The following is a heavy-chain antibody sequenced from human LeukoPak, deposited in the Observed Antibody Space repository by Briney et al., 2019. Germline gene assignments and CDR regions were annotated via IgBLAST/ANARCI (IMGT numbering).Heavy chain of an antibody. D-gene: IGHD1-7*01. CDR2: FDPEDGET. V-gene: IGHV1-24*01. CDR1: GYTLTELS. Sequence: ASVKVSCKVSGYTLTELSMHWVRQAPGKGLEWMGGFDPEDGETIYAQKFQGRITMTEDTSTDTAYMELSSLRSEDTAVYYCATDRKRSKVTGTTYWGQGTLVTVSS. CDR3: ATDRKRSKVTGTTY. J-gene: IGHJ4*02.